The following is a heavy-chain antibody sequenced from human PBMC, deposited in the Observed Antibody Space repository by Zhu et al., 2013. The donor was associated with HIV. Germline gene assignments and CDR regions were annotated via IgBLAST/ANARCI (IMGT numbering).Heavy chain of an antibody. CDR1: GGTFSSYT. D-gene: IGHD1-1*01. Sequence: QVQLVQSGAEVKKPGSSVKVSCKASGGTFSSYTISWVRQAPGQGLEWMGRIIPILGIANYAQKFQGRVTITADKSTSTAYMELSSLRSEDTAVYYCARVEPTGNYYYYGMDVWGQGTTVTVSS. V-gene: IGHV1-69*02. J-gene: IGHJ6*02. CDR2: IIPILGIA. CDR3: ARVEPTGNYYYYGMDV.